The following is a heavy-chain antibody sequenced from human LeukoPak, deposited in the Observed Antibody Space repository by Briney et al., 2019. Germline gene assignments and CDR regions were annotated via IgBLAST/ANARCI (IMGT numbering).Heavy chain of an antibody. CDR3: APAPRGHYYFDY. CDR2: IQYDGSDK. V-gene: IGHV3-30*02. J-gene: IGHJ4*02. CDR1: GFTFSSYG. Sequence: GGSLRLSCAASGFTFSSYGMHWVRQAPGKGLEWVAFIQYDGSDKYYADSVKGRFTISRDNSKNTLYLQMNSLRPEDTVVYYCAPAPRGHYYFDYWGQGTLVTASS.